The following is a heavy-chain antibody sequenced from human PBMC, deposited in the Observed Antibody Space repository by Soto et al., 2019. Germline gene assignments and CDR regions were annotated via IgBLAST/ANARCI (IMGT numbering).Heavy chain of an antibody. CDR2: VSWDSGTM. J-gene: IGHJ6*02. CDR3: AKDRSRENYFYYGMNV. CDR1: GFTFDDYA. V-gene: IGHV3-9*01. Sequence: LRLSCAASGFTFDDYAMHWVRQAPGKGLEWVSGVSWDSGTMDYADSVKGRFTISRDNAKNLLYLQMNSLRPEDTALYFCAKDRSRENYFYYGMNVWGQGTTVTVS.